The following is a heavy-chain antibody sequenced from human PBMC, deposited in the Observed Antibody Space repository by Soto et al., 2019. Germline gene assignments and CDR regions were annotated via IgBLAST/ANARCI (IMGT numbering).Heavy chain of an antibody. J-gene: IGHJ4*02. V-gene: IGHV3-48*02. Sequence: EVQLVESGGGLVQPGGSLRLSCAASGFTFSSYSMNWVRQAPGKGLEWVSYISSSSSTIYYADSVKGRFTISRDNAKNSLYLQMNSLRDEDTAVYYCAIPHYYYDSSGPPDYWGQGTLVTVSS. D-gene: IGHD3-22*01. CDR1: GFTFSSYS. CDR2: ISSSSSTI. CDR3: AIPHYYYDSSGPPDY.